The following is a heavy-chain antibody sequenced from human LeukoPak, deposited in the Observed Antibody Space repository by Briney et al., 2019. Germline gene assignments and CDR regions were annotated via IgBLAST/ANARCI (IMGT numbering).Heavy chain of an antibody. CDR1: GYSISSGYY. CDR3: ARQGAIVVVIAIVAFDI. D-gene: IGHD2-21*01. J-gene: IGHJ3*02. CDR2: IYHSGST. Sequence: NPSETLSLTCAVSGYSISSGYYWGWIRQPPGKGLEWIGSIYHSGSTYYNPSLKSRVTISVDTSKNQFSLKLSSATAADTAVYYCARQGAIVVVIAIVAFDIWGQGTMVTVSS. V-gene: IGHV4-38-2*01.